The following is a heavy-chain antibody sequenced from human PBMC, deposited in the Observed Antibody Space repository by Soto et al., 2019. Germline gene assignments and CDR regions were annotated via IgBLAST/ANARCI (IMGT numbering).Heavy chain of an antibody. CDR1: GFPFSSHA. Sequence: QVQLVESGGGVVQPGRSLRLSCSASGFPFSSHAMYWVRQAPGKGLEWVALISYDGYNKQYADSVKGRLFVSRDDSTNTLFLQMDSLRPEDTAMYHCAGDSNTYRDYYHGMDVWGQGTTVTVSS. CDR2: ISYDGYNK. CDR3: AGDSNTYRDYYHGMDV. J-gene: IGHJ6*02. V-gene: IGHV3-30-3*01. D-gene: IGHD1-1*01.